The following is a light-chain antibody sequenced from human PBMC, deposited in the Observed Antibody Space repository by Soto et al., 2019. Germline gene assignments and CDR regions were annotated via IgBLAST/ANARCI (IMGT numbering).Light chain of an antibody. CDR3: QQYNSMLS. CDR1: HDVSRN. Sequence: DIQMTQSPSSLSASVGDRVTIACQSSHDVSRNLNWFQQKPGEAPKLLIYDASNLERGVPSRFSASGSGTDFTFTSSSLQDEDAATYYWQQYNSMLSFGGGTEIELK. CDR2: DAS. J-gene: IGKJ4*01. V-gene: IGKV1-33*01.